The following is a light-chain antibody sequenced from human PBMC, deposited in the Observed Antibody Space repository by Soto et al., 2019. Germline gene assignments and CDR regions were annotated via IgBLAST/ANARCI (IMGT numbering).Light chain of an antibody. J-gene: IGLJ1*01. CDR1: SSDVGAYNF. Sequence: QSALTQPASVSGSPGQSITISCTGTSSDVGAYNFVSWHQQHPGKDPKLMIYNVYDRPSGISYSFSGSKSGNTASLTISGLQGEDEADYYCSAYTVSRTYVFGTGTKLTVL. CDR3: SAYTVSRTYV. V-gene: IGLV2-14*03. CDR2: NVY.